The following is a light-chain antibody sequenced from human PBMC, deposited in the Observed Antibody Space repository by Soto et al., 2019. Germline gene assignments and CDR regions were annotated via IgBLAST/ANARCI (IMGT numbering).Light chain of an antibody. CDR2: RAS. CDR3: QHHAISMYT. J-gene: IGKJ2*01. V-gene: IGKV3-20*01. Sequence: EIVLTPSPGTLSLSPGEKANLSCRARQSVYRDLTWYQQKPAQAPRLLISRASSGATDIPDRFSGSGSGTDFTLTISRLEPEDSAVYYCQHHAISMYTFGQGTKLEIK. CDR1: QSVYRD.